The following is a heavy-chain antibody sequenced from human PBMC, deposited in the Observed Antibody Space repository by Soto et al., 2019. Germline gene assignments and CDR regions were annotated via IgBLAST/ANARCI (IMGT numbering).Heavy chain of an antibody. CDR1: GGSISSSSYY. CDR3: ASTFPQQLSAFDP. Sequence: SVTLCLTCTVSGGSISSSSYYWGWIRRPPGKGLEWIGSIYYSGSTYYNPSLKSRVTISVDTSKNQFSLKLSSVTAADTAVYYCASTFPQQLSAFDPWGQGTLVTVSS. J-gene: IGHJ5*02. V-gene: IGHV4-39*01. D-gene: IGHD6-13*01. CDR2: IYYSGST.